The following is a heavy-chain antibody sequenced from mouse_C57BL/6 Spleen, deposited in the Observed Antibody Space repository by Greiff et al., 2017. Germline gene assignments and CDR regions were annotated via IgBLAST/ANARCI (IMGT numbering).Heavy chain of an antibody. D-gene: IGHD1-3*01. CDR3: ARREGSGNYFDY. V-gene: IGHV1-80*01. J-gene: IGHJ2*01. CDR2: IYPGDGDT. CDR1: GYAFSSYW. Sequence: QVQLQQSGAELVKPGASVKISCKASGYAFSSYWMNWVKQRPGKGLEWIGQIYPGDGDTNYNGKFKGKATLTADKSSSTAYMQLSSLTSEDSAVYFCARREGSGNYFDYWGQGTTLTVSS.